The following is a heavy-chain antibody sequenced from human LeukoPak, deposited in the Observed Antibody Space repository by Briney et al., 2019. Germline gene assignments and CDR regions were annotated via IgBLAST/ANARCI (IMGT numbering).Heavy chain of an antibody. V-gene: IGHV1-69*02. J-gene: IGHJ4*02. Sequence: SSVKVSCQTSRYTFATNSIRWVRQRPGQGLEWMGRIIPILGIANYAQKFQARVTITADKSTSTAYMELSSLRSEDTAVYYCASNMGSTTTPDYWGQGTLVTVSS. CDR1: RYTFATNS. CDR3: ASNMGSTTTPDY. D-gene: IGHD1-26*01. CDR2: IIPILGIA.